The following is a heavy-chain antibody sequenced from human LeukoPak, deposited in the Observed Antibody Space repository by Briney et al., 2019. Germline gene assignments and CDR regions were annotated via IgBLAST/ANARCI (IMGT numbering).Heavy chain of an antibody. J-gene: IGHJ4*02. D-gene: IGHD3-3*01. CDR2: ISYDGSNK. Sequence: GGSLRLSCAASGFTFSSYAMHWVRQAPGKGLEWVAVISYDGSNKYYADSVKGRFTISRDNSKNTLYLQMNSLRAADTAVYYCARDSRDFWSGYSGGIDYWGQGTLVTVSS. V-gene: IGHV3-30-3*01. CDR3: ARDSRDFWSGYSGGIDY. CDR1: GFTFSSYA.